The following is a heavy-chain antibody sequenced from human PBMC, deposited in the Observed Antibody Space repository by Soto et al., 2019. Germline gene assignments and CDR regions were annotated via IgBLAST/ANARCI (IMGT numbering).Heavy chain of an antibody. CDR1: WGCSGDGGGS. V-gene: IGHV4-30-2*01. Sequence: PSEPMCVSWTVAWGCSGDGGGSWSWIRQPPGKGLEWIGYMYHSGSTYYNPSLKSRVTISIDRSKNQFSLKLSSVTAADTAVYYCARGPGNWGQAILLTLSS. CDR3: ARGPGN. CDR2: MYHSGST. D-gene: IGHD2-2*01. J-gene: IGHJ4*02.